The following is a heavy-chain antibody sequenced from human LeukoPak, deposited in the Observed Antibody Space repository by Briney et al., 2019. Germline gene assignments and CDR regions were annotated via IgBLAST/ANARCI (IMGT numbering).Heavy chain of an antibody. Sequence: GASVKVSCKASGYTFTSYGISWVRQAPGQGLEWMGWISAYNGNTNYAQKLQGRVTMTTDTSTSTAYMELRSLRSDDTAVYYCARDKEGYCSSTSCSRGANWFDPWGQGTLVTVFS. V-gene: IGHV1-18*01. CDR2: ISAYNGNT. D-gene: IGHD2-2*01. J-gene: IGHJ5*02. CDR3: ARDKEGYCSSTSCSRGANWFDP. CDR1: GYTFTSYG.